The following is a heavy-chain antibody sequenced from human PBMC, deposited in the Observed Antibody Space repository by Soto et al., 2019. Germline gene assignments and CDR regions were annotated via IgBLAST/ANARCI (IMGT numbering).Heavy chain of an antibody. Sequence: EVQLVESGGGLVQPGGSLRLSSAASGFTFSSYSMNWVRQAPGKGLEWVSYVSSSSSTIYYADSVKGRFTISRDNAKNSLYLQMNSLRAEDTAVYYCAREEGLLSWFDPWGQGTLVTVSS. CDR3: AREEGLLSWFDP. CDR2: VSSSSSTI. D-gene: IGHD2-15*01. CDR1: GFTFSSYS. V-gene: IGHV3-48*01. J-gene: IGHJ5*02.